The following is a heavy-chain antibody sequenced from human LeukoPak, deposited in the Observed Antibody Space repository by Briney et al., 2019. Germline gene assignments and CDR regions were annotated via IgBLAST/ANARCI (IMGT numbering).Heavy chain of an antibody. CDR1: GGSFSGYY. CDR3: ARVRELWFKFDY. V-gene: IGHV4-59*01. J-gene: IGHJ4*02. CDR2: IYYSGST. D-gene: IGHD3-10*01. Sequence: PSETLSLTCAVYGGSFSGYYWSWIRQPPGKGLEWIGYIYYSGSTNYNPSLKSRVTISVDASKNQFSLKLSSVTAADTAVYYCARVRELWFKFDYWGQGTLVTVSS.